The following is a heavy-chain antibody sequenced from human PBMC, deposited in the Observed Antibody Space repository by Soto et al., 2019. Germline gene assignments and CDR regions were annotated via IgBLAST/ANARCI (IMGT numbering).Heavy chain of an antibody. D-gene: IGHD3-22*01. J-gene: IGHJ6*02. CDR2: VNAGNGNT. CDR3: ARDPNDSSAYYHHYYYGMDV. Sequence: ASVKVSCKASGYTFTSYGIHWVRQAPGQRLEWTGWVNAGNGNTKYSEKFQGRVTITRDTSASTAYLELSSLRPEDTAVYYCARDPNDSSAYYHHYYYGMDVWGQGTTVTVSS. V-gene: IGHV1-3*01. CDR1: GYTFTSYG.